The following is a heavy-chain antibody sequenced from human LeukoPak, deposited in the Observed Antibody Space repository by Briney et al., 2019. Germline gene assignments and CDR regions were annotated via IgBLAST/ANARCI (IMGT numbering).Heavy chain of an antibody. CDR3: ATSRYYDSRVDY. D-gene: IGHD3-22*01. J-gene: IGHJ4*02. CDR1: GYTFTDYG. V-gene: IGHV1-24*01. CDR2: FDPEDGET. Sequence: EASVKVSCKASGYTFTDYGISWVRQAPGQGLEWMGGFDPEDGETIYAQKFQGRVTMTEDTSTDTAYMELSSLRSEDTAVYYCATSRYYDSRVDYWGQGTLVTVSS.